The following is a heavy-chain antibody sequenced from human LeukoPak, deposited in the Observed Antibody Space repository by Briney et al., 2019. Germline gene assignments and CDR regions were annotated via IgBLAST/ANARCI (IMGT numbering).Heavy chain of an antibody. CDR1: GYTFTGYY. Sequence: ASVKVSFKASGYTFTGYYMHWVRQAPGQGLEWMGWINPNSGGTNYAQKFQGRVTMTRDTSISTAYMELSRLRSDDTAVYYCARDRQWELLSWFDPWGQGTLVTVSS. V-gene: IGHV1-2*02. CDR3: ARDRQWELLSWFDP. CDR2: INPNSGGT. D-gene: IGHD1-26*01. J-gene: IGHJ5*02.